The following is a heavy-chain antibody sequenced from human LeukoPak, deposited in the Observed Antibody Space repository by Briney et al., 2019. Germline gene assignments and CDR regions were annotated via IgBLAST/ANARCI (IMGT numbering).Heavy chain of an antibody. V-gene: IGHV3-23*01. D-gene: IGHD6-13*01. CDR3: AKGISPSSSWTFDY. Sequence: PGGSLRVSCAASGFTFSSYAMNWVRQAPGKGLQWVSALSGSGLSKYYADSVRGRFTISRDNSKNTLYPQMNSLRAEDTAIYYCAKGISPSSSWTFDYWGQGTLVTVSS. CDR1: GFTFSSYA. J-gene: IGHJ4*02. CDR2: LSGSGLSK.